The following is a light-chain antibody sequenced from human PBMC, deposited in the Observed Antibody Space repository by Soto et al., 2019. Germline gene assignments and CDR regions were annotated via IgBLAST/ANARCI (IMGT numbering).Light chain of an antibody. Sequence: QAVVTQPASVSGSPGQSITMSCTGSSSDVGSYNLVSWHQQYPGKAPKFIIYEVTKRPSGVSHRFSGSKSGNTASLTISGLQAEDEADYYCCSYAGNKNPVVFGGGTKLTVL. V-gene: IGLV2-23*02. CDR1: SSDVGSYNL. CDR3: CSYAGNKNPVV. J-gene: IGLJ2*01. CDR2: EVT.